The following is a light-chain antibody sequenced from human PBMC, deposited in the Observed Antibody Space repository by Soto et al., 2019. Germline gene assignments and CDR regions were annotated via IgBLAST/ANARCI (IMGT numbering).Light chain of an antibody. V-gene: IGKV3-20*01. J-gene: IGKJ4*01. CDR3: QQFDNLRLT. CDR2: GAS. CDR1: QSVSSTF. Sequence: EIVLTQSPGTLSLSPGERATLSCRASQSVSSTFLTWYQQKPGQAPRLLIYGASSRATGIPDRFSGSGSGTDFTLTISRLEPEDFAVYYCQQFDNLRLTFGGGTKVDIK.